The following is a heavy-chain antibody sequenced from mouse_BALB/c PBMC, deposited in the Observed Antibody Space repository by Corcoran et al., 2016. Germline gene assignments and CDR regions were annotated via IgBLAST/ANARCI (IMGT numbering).Heavy chain of an antibody. D-gene: IGHD2-14*01. CDR3: ARGHVRRSAMDY. CDR1: GYSFTGYY. Sequence: EVQLQQSGPELVKPGASVKISCKASGYSFTGYYMHWVKQSHVKSLEWIGRINPYNGATSYNQNFKDKASLTVDKSSSTAYMELHSLTSEDSAVYYCARGHVRRSAMDYWGQGTSVTVSS. CDR2: INPYNGAT. V-gene: IGHV1-26*01. J-gene: IGHJ4*01.